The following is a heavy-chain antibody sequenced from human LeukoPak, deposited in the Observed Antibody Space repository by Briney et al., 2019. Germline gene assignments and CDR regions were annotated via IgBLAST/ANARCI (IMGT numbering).Heavy chain of an antibody. V-gene: IGHV3-7*01. CDR1: GFTFSSYW. D-gene: IGHD6-13*01. Sequence: PGGSLRLSCAASGFTFSSYWMSWVRQAPGKGLEWVANIKQDGSEKYYVDSVKGRFTISRDNAKNSLYLQMNSLRAEDTAVYYCARVSGSWLCNWFDPWGQGTLVTVSS. CDR3: ARVSGSWLCNWFDP. CDR2: IKQDGSEK. J-gene: IGHJ5*02.